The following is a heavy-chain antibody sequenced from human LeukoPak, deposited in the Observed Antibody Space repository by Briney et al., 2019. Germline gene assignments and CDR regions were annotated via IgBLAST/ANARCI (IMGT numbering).Heavy chain of an antibody. D-gene: IGHD6-6*01. Sequence: RSSETLSLTCTVSGGSISSYYWSWIRQPPGKGLEWIGYIYYSGSTNYNPSLKSRVTISVDTSKNQFSLKLSSVTAADTAVYYCARHSEYYYYYGMDVWGQGTTVTVSS. J-gene: IGHJ6*02. V-gene: IGHV4-59*08. CDR2: IYYSGST. CDR1: GGSISSYY. CDR3: ARHSEYYYYYGMDV.